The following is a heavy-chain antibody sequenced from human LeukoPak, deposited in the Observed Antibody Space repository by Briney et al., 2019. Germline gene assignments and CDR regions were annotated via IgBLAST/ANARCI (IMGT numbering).Heavy chain of an antibody. CDR1: GASIYTSSSY. V-gene: IGHV4-39*01. CDR3: ARHAYCYDSSGYLHDAFDI. CDR2: DYYTGST. J-gene: IGHJ3*02. Sequence: SETLCLTCTVSGASIYTSSSYWGWIRQPPGKGREWITRDYYTGSTYYSPSLMSRATISVDTSKNQFSRELNSVTAADTAVYYCARHAYCYDSSGYLHDAFDIWGQGTMVTVSS. D-gene: IGHD3-22*01.